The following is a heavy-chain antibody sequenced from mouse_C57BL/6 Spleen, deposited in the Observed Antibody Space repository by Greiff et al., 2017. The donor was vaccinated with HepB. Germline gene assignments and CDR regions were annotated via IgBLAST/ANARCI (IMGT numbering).Heavy chain of an antibody. D-gene: IGHD1-1*01. CDR2: ISSGSSTI. Sequence: EVKLQESGGGLVKPGGSLKLSCAASGFTFSDYGMHWVRQAPEKGLEWVAYISSGSSTIYYADTVKGRFTISRDNAKNTLFLQMTSLRSEDTAMYYCANHYYGSSVFAYWGQGTLVTVSA. CDR1: GFTFSDYG. V-gene: IGHV5-17*01. CDR3: ANHYYGSSVFAY. J-gene: IGHJ3*01.